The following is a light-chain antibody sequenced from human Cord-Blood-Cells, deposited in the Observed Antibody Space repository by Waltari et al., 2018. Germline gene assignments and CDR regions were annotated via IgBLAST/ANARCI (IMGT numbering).Light chain of an antibody. CDR1: QSVLYSSNNKNY. Sequence: DIVMTQSPDSLAVSLGERATINCKSSQSVLYSSNNKNYLAWYQQKPGQPPKLLIYWASTRESGVPDRFSGSGSGTDFTLTISSLQAEDVAVYYCQQYYSTPWTFXXXXXXE. V-gene: IGKV4-1*01. CDR2: WAS. J-gene: IGKJ1*01. CDR3: QQYYSTPWT.